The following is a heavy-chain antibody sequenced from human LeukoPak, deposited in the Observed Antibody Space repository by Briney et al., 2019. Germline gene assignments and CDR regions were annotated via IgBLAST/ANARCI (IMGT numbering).Heavy chain of an antibody. D-gene: IGHD6-13*01. CDR1: GFTFSSYS. CDR3: ARAPRSAAGRVYFDY. J-gene: IGHJ4*02. CDR2: ISSSSSYI. V-gene: IGHV3-21*01. Sequence: GGSLRLSCAASGFTFSSYSMNWVRQAPGKGLEWVSSISSSSSYIYYADSVKGRFTISRDNAKNSLYLQMNSLRAEDTAVYYCARAPRSAAGRVYFDYWGQGTLVTVSS.